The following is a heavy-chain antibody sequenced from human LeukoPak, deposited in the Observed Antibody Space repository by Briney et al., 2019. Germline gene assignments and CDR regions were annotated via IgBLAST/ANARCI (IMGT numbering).Heavy chain of an antibody. CDR3: ARADRLHGGPYLIGP. D-gene: IGHD2-21*01. CDR1: GYSFTDYY. J-gene: IGHJ5*02. Sequence: ASVKVSCKTSGYSFTDYYMHWVRQAPGQGLEWMGWMNPNSGVTSSAQKFQGRVTMTRDTSISTVYMEVSWLTSDDTAIYYCARADRLHGGPYLIGPWGQGTLVTVSS. V-gene: IGHV1-2*02. CDR2: MNPNSGVT.